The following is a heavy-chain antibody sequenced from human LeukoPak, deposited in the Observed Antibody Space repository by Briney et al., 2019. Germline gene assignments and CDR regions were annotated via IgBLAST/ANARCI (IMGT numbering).Heavy chain of an antibody. V-gene: IGHV1-2*02. CDR1: GYTFTGYY. CDR3: ASSSPYSSGWYDDYYYYGMDV. D-gene: IGHD6-19*01. CDR2: VNPNSGGT. Sequence: APVKVSCKASGYTFTGYYMHWVRQAPGQGLEWMGWVNPNSGGTNYAQKFQGRVTMTRDTSISTAYMELSRLRSDDTAVYYCASSSPYSSGWYDDYYYYGMDVWGQGTTVTVSS. J-gene: IGHJ6*02.